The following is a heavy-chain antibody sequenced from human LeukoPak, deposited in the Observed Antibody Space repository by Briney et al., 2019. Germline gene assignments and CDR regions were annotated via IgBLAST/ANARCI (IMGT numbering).Heavy chain of an antibody. J-gene: IGHJ6*02. CDR3: ARMEEYYYYYGMDV. CDR2: ISSNGGST. D-gene: IGHD3-3*01. V-gene: IGHV3-64*01. CDR1: GFTFSSYA. Sequence: GGSLRLSRAASGFTFSSYAMHWVRQAPGKGLEYVSAISSNGGSTYYANSVKGRFTISRDNSKNTLYLQMGSLRAEDMAVYYRARMEEYYYYYGMDVWGQGTTVTVSS.